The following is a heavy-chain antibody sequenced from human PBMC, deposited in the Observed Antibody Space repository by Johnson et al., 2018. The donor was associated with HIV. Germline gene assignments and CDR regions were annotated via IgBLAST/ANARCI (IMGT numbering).Heavy chain of an antibody. V-gene: IGHV3-20*04. CDR3: ARGLWATTPGGAFDI. CDR1: GFTFDDYG. D-gene: IGHD1-26*01. J-gene: IGHJ3*02. Sequence: MLLVESRGGVVRPGGSLRLSCAASGFTFDDYGMSWVRQAPGKGLEWVSGINWNGGSTGYADSVKGRFTISRDNAKNSLYLQMNSLRAGDTAVYYCARGLWATTPGGAFDIWGQGTMVTVSS. CDR2: INWNGGST.